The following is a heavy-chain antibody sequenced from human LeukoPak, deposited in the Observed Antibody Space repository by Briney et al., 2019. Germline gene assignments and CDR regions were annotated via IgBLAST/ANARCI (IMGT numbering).Heavy chain of an antibody. V-gene: IGHV3-48*03. J-gene: IGHJ4*01. Sequence: GGSLRLSCAASGFTFTDYEMNWVRQAPGKGLEWVSYIGSGGRPIYYADSVKGRFTISRDDAKNSLYLQMNSLRAEDTALYYCAREELNRGGDCHQHWGQGTPVTVSS. CDR3: AREELNRGGDCHQH. D-gene: IGHD2-21*02. CDR2: IGSGGRPI. CDR1: GFTFTDYE.